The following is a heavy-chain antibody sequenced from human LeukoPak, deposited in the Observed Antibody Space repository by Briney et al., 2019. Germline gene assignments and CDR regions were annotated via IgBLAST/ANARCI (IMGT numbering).Heavy chain of an antibody. J-gene: IGHJ3*02. D-gene: IGHD3-16*02. V-gene: IGHV1-8*01. CDR2: MNPNSGNT. CDR1: GYTFTSYD. Sequence: ASVKVSCKASGYTFTSYDINWVRQATGQGLEWMGWMNPNSGNTGYAQKFQGRVTMTRNTSISTAYMELSSLRSEDTAVYYCASIMITFGGVIVTQNAFDIWSQGTMVTVSS. CDR3: ASIMITFGGVIVTQNAFDI.